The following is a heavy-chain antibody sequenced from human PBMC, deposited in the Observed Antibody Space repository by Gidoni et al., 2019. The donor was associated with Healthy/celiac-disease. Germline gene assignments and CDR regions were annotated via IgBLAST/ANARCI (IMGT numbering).Heavy chain of an antibody. J-gene: IGHJ4*02. V-gene: IGHV3-74*01. CDR1: GFPFSSYW. D-gene: IGHD4-17*01. Sequence: EVQLVESAGGLVQPGGSLRLSCAASGFPFSSYWMHWVRQAPGKGLVWVSRINSDGSSTSYADSVKGRFTISRDNAKNTLYLQMNSLRAEDTAVYYCARVDYGDYAHFDYWGQGTLVTVSS. CDR3: ARVDYGDYAHFDY. CDR2: INSDGSST.